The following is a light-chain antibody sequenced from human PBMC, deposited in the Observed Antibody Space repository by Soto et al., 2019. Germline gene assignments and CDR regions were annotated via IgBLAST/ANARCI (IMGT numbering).Light chain of an antibody. CDR3: QQYNNWPLT. CDR2: SAS. J-gene: IGKJ4*01. Sequence: EIVMTQSPFILSVSPGGRATLSSSPSQRISTDLAWYQQKPGQAPRLLIYSASTGATCVPARFSASGSGTEFTLTISSLQSEDFAVYYCQQYNNWPLTFGGGTKVDIK. V-gene: IGKV3-15*01. CDR1: QRISTD.